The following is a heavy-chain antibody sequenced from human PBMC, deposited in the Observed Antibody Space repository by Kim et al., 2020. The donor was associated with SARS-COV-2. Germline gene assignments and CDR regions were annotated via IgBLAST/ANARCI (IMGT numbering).Heavy chain of an antibody. CDR1: GFTFSSYS. CDR3: ARVWELPFDP. CDR2: ISSSSSTI. Sequence: GGSLRLSCAASGFTFSSYSMNWVRQAPGKGLEWVSYISSSSSTIYYADSVKGRFTISRDNAKNSLYLQMNSLRAEDTAVYYCARVWELPFDPWGQGTLVTVSS. J-gene: IGHJ5*02. D-gene: IGHD1-26*01. V-gene: IGHV3-48*04.